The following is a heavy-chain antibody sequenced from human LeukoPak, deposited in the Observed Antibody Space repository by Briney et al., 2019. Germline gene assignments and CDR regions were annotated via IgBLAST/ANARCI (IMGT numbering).Heavy chain of an antibody. V-gene: IGHV3-48*04. Sequence: GGSLRLSCAASGFTFSSYWMSWVRQAPGKGLEWVSFISSGGTIIYYTDSVKGRFTISRDNAKNSLYLQMNSLRAEDTALYYCARDGDTVLTRGYYYYMDVWGKGTTVTVSS. D-gene: IGHD4-23*01. CDR3: ARDGDTVLTRGYYYYMDV. CDR2: ISSGGTII. J-gene: IGHJ6*03. CDR1: GFTFSSYW.